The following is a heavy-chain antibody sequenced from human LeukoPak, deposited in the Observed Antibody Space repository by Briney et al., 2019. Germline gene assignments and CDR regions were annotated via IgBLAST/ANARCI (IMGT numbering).Heavy chain of an antibody. Sequence: PSETLSLTCTVSGGSISSISYYWGWIRQPPGKGLEWIGSIHYSGSTYYNPSLKSRVTISVDTAKNQFSLKLISVTAADTAVYYCAREDTGGLDYWGQGILVTVSP. V-gene: IGHV4-39*07. CDR2: IHYSGST. J-gene: IGHJ4*02. D-gene: IGHD2-8*02. CDR3: AREDTGGLDY. CDR1: GGSISSISYY.